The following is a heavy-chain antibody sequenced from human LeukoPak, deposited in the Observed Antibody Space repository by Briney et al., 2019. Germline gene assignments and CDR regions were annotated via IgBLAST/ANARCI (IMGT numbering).Heavy chain of an antibody. Sequence: ASVKVSCKASGYTFTSYYIHWVRQAPGQGLEWMGIINTSGGSTSYAQKFQGRVTMTRDTSMSTVYMELSSLRSEDTAVYYCARDPHGRYYFDYWGQGTLVTVSS. CDR2: INTSGGST. CDR3: ARDPHGRYYFDY. CDR1: GYTFTSYY. V-gene: IGHV1-46*01. D-gene: IGHD2-15*01. J-gene: IGHJ4*02.